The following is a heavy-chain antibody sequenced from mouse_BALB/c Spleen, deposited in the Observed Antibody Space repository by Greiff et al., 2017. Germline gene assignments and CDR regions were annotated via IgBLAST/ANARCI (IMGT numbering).Heavy chain of an antibody. CDR1: GFTFTDYY. V-gene: IGHV7-3*02. J-gene: IGHJ2*01. CDR3: ARDKDGFDY. D-gene: IGHD2-3*01. CDR2: IRNKANGYTT. Sequence: EVHLVESGGGLVQPGGSLRLSCATSGFTFTDYYMSWVRQPPGKALEWLGFIRNKANGYTTEYSASVKGRFTISRDNSQSILYLQMNTLRAEDSATYYCARDKDGFDYWGQGTTLTVSS.